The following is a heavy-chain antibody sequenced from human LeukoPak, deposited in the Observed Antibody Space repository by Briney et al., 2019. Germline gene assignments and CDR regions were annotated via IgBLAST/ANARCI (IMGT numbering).Heavy chain of an antibody. D-gene: IGHD1-26*01. CDR1: GFTFSSYW. CDR3: ARDNYSGSRYFDH. V-gene: IGHV3-48*04. CDR2: ISSSARTM. Sequence: GGSLRLSCAASGFTFSSYWMSWVRQAPGKGLEWVSYISSSARTMYYADSVKGRFTVSRDNAKNSLYLQMNSLRAEDTAIYYCARDNYSGSRYFDHWGQGTLVTVSS. J-gene: IGHJ4*02.